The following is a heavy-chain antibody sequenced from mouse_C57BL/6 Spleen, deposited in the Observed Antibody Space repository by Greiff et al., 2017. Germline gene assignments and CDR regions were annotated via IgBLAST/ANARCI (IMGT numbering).Heavy chain of an antibody. J-gene: IGHJ2*01. CDR2: LWWDDDK. CDR3: ARIRGDGLYYFDY. CDR1: GFSLSTFGMG. D-gene: IGHD2-13*01. V-gene: IGHV8-8*01. Sequence: QVTLKVCGPGILQPSQTLSLTCSFSGFSLSTFGMGVGRIRQPSGKGLEWLAHLWWDDDKYYNPALNSPLSISKDTSKNHAFLKIDIGGTADTATDDWARIRGDGLYYFDYWGQGTTVTVSS.